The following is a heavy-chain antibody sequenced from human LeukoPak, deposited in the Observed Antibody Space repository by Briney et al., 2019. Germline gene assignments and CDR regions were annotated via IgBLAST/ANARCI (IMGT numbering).Heavy chain of an antibody. CDR1: GFTVSSNY. J-gene: IGHJ4*02. V-gene: IGHV3-66*01. CDR3: ARGWRYYDSSGYYFDY. CDR2: IYSGGST. D-gene: IGHD3-22*01. Sequence: GGSLRLSCAASGFTVSSNYMSWVRQAPGKGLEWVSVIYSGGSTYYAGSVKGRFTISRDNSKNTLYLQMNSLRAEDTAVYYCARGWRYYDSSGYYFDYWGQGTLVTVSS.